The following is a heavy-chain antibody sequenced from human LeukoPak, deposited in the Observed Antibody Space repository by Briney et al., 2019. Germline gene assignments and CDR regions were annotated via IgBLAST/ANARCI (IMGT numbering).Heavy chain of an antibody. J-gene: IGHJ5*02. CDR2: INPSGGST. CDR1: GYTFTTHF. V-gene: IGHV1-46*01. CDR3: ARGLLWFGELFENWFDP. Sequence: GASVKVSCKASGYTFTTHFLHWVRQAPGQGLEWMGIINPSGGSTSYAQKFQGRVTMTRDMSTSTVYMELSSLRSEDTAVYYCARGLLWFGELFENWFDPWGQGTLVTVSS. D-gene: IGHD3-10*01.